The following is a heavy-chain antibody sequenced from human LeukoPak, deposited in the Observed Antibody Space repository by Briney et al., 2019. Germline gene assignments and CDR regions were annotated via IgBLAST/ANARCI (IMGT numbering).Heavy chain of an antibody. CDR3: AREGYVTRYNTHWFDP. Sequence: SVKVSCKASGGTFSSYAISWVRQAPGQGLEWTGRIIPIFGTANYAQKFQGRVTITTDESTSTAYMELSSLRSEDTAVYYCAREGYVTRYNTHWFDPWGQGTLVTVSS. CDR1: GGTFSSYA. V-gene: IGHV1-69*05. D-gene: IGHD4-23*01. CDR2: IIPIFGTA. J-gene: IGHJ5*02.